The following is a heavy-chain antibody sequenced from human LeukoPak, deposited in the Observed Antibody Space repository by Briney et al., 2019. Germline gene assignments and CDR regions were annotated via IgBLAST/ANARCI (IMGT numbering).Heavy chain of an antibody. CDR3: ARGRGPNWFDP. CDR2: IYSSGST. Sequence: SETLSLTCTVSGGSISSSYYYWGWIRQPPGKGLEWIGSIYSSGSTYYNPSLKSRVTISVDTSKNQFSLKLTSVTAADTAVYYCARGRGPNWFDPWGQGTLVTVSS. CDR1: GGSISSSYYY. J-gene: IGHJ5*02. V-gene: IGHV4-39*07.